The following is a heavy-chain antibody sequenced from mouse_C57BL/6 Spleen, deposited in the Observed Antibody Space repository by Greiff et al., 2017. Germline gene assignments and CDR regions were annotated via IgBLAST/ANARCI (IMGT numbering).Heavy chain of an antibody. V-gene: IGHV1-4*01. D-gene: IGHD2-3*01. J-gene: IGHJ1*03. Sequence: QVQLQQSGAELARPGASVKMSCKASGYTFTSYTMHWLNQRPGQGLEWIGSINPSSGHTKYNQKFKDKATLTAVKSSSTAYMQLSSLTSEDSAVYYCASSRDGYYGYFDVWGTGTTVTVAS. CDR2: INPSSGHT. CDR1: GYTFTSYT. CDR3: ASSRDGYYGYFDV.